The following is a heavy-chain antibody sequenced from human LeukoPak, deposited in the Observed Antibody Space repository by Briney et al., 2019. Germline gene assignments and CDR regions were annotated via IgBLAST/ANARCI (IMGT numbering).Heavy chain of an antibody. Sequence: ASVKVSCKASGSIFSDYYMHWVRQVPGRGFEWMGWISRRSGATKIAPKFQGRVILTRDISISTAYVELTNLASDDTAVYYCVSWAGGNSDVASFDCWGEGTLVLVSS. J-gene: IGHJ4*02. CDR1: GSIFSDYY. D-gene: IGHD2-21*01. CDR2: ISRRSGAT. CDR3: VSWAGGNSDVASFDC. V-gene: IGHV1-2*02.